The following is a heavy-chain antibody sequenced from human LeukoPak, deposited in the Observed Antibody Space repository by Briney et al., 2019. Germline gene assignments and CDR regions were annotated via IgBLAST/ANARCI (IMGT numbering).Heavy chain of an antibody. CDR3: AKPSRDFASSGYSHFDY. CDR1: GFTFSNYA. D-gene: IGHD3-22*01. J-gene: IGHJ4*02. V-gene: IGHV3-23*01. CDR2: ISGPGSST. Sequence: PGGSLRLSCAASGFTFSNYAMSWVRQAPGKGLEWVSTISGPGSSTYSADSVKGRFTISRDNSKNTLYLQMHSLRAEDTAIYYCAKPSRDFASSGYSHFDYWGQGTLVTVSS.